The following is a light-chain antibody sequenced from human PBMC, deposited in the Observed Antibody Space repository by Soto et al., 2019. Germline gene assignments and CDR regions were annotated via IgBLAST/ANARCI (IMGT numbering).Light chain of an antibody. CDR1: TSNIGSNY. CDR2: RNN. CDR3: ATWDDSLTAVV. Sequence: QSVLTQPPSASGTPGQRVSISCSGSTSNIGSNYVYWYQQFPGMAPKLLIQRNNQRPSGVPDRFSGSKSGTSASLAISGLQSEDEADYYCATWDDSLTAVVFGGGTKLTVL. V-gene: IGLV1-47*01. J-gene: IGLJ2*01.